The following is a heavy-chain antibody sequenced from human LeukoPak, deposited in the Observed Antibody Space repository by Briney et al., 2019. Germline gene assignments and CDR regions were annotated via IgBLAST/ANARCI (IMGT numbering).Heavy chain of an antibody. CDR3: AKDSNRGHSSNSPDH. J-gene: IGHJ4*02. CDR1: GFTLGSYE. V-gene: IGHV3-48*03. Sequence: GGSLRLSCAASGFTLGSYEMNWVRHAPGKGLEWVSFISSSGSRIYYADSVKGRFTVSRDNSKNTLYLQMSSLRVEDTAVYVCAKDSNRGHSSNSPDHWGQGTLVTVSS. D-gene: IGHD6-13*01. CDR2: ISSSGSRI.